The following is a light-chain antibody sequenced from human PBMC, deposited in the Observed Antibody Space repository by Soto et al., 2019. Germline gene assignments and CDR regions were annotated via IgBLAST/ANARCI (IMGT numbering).Light chain of an antibody. CDR3: CSYAVSSPYV. CDR1: SSVVGSYNL. CDR2: EGS. Sequence: QSVLTQPASVSGSPGQSITISCTGTSSVVGSYNLVSWYQQHPGKAPKLMIYEGSKRPSGVSNRFSGSKSGNTASLTISGLQAEDEADYYCCSYAVSSPYVFGTGTKVTVL. J-gene: IGLJ1*01. V-gene: IGLV2-23*01.